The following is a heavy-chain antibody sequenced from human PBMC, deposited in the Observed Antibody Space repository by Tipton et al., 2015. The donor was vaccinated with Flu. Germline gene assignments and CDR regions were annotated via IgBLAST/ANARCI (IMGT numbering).Heavy chain of an antibody. V-gene: IGHV4-34*01. CDR1: GGSFSGYY. CDR3: ARQLNRYYYYGMDV. Sequence: TLSLTCAVYGGSFSGYYWSWIRQPPGKGLEWIGEINHSGSTNYNPSLKSRVTISVDTSKNQFSLKLSSVTAADTAAYYCARQLNRYYYYGMDVWGQGTTVTVSS. D-gene: IGHD6-6*01. J-gene: IGHJ6*02. CDR2: INHSGST.